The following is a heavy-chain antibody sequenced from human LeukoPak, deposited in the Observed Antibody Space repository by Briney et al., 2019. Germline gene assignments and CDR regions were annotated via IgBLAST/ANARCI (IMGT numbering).Heavy chain of an antibody. Sequence: GGSLRLSCAGSGFSFSSYGMHWVRQAPGKGLERVAFIHYDGSNNYYADSVKGRFTISRDNSKNTLYLQMNTLRADDTAVYYCAKDRGSSDWYYFDYWGQGTLVTVSS. V-gene: IGHV3-30*02. CDR2: IHYDGSNN. CDR3: AKDRGSSDWYYFDY. J-gene: IGHJ4*02. D-gene: IGHD6-13*01. CDR1: GFSFSSYG.